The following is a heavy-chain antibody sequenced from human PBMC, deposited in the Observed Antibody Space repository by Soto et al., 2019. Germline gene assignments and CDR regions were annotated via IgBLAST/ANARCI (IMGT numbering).Heavy chain of an antibody. CDR2: IYYSGST. D-gene: IGHD6-19*01. J-gene: IGHJ4*02. CDR1: GGSISSSSYY. CDR3: ARWQQWLVFLGELYYFDY. V-gene: IGHV4-39*01. Sequence: QLQLQESGPGLVKPSETLSLTCTVSGGSISSSSYYWGWIRQPPGKGLEWIGSIYYSGSTYYNPSLKSRVTISVDTSKNQFSLKLSSVTAADTAVYYCARWQQWLVFLGELYYFDYWGQGTLVTVSS.